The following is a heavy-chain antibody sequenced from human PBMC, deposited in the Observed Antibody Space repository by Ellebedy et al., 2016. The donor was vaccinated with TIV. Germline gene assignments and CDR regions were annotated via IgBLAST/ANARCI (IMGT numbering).Heavy chain of an antibody. V-gene: IGHV3-23*01. D-gene: IGHD6-19*01. CDR3: AKDRFSSAWYGGYFDY. J-gene: IGHJ4*02. Sequence: GESLKISCAASGFTFSSYAMSWVRQAPGKGLEWVSAISGSGDSPHYADSVEGRFTISRDTSKNTLYLKMNSLRAEDTAVYYCAKDRFSSAWYGGYFDYWGQGTLVTVSS. CDR2: ISGSGDSP. CDR1: GFTFSSYA.